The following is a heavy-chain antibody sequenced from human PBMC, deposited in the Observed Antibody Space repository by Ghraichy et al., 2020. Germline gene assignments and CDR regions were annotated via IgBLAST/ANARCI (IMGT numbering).Heavy chain of an antibody. D-gene: IGHD3-10*01. Sequence: GGSLRLSCAASGFTFSRYNMDWVRQAPGKGLEWVSYISSSSNKIYYADSVKGRFTISTDNAKNSLYLQMNSLRDEDTAVYYCARDGGVRGEIDTWGQGTLVPVSS. CDR1: GFTFSRYN. V-gene: IGHV3-48*02. CDR3: ARDGGVRGEIDT. CDR2: ISSSSNKI. J-gene: IGHJ5*02.